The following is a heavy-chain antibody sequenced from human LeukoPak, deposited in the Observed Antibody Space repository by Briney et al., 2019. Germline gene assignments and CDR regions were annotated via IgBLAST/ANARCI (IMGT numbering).Heavy chain of an antibody. CDR2: IYTSGST. CDR3: ARDRWDYDILTGFSYFDY. D-gene: IGHD3-9*01. CDR1: GGSISSYY. V-gene: IGHV4-4*07. Sequence: SETLSLTCTVSGGSISSYYWNWIRQPAGKGLEWIGRIYTSGSTNYNPSLKSRVTISVDTSKNQFSLKLSSVTAADTAVYYCARDRWDYDILTGFSYFDYWGQGTLVTVSS. J-gene: IGHJ4*02.